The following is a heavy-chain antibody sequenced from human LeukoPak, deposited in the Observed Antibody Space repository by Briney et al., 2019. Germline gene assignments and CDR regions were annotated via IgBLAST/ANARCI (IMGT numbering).Heavy chain of an antibody. CDR1: GFTLSSYS. CDR2: ISSSTSYI. D-gene: IGHD3-10*01. J-gene: IGHJ4*02. CDR3: AKGRHYGPGYFDY. Sequence: GSLRLSCAASGFTLSSYSMTWVRQAPGKGLEWVSSISSSTSYIYYADSVKGRFTISRDNAKNSLYLQMNSLRAEDTAVYYCAKGRHYGPGYFDYWGQGTLVTVSS. V-gene: IGHV3-21*01.